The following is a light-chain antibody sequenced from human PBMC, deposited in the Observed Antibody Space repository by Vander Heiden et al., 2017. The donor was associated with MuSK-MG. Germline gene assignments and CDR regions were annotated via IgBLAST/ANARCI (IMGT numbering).Light chain of an antibody. Sequence: EIVLTQSRPTLSLSPGERGVLSCRASQGIRKFLAWHQQNPGQAPRLLLSDSSTAAQDIPAIFSAAGSGTDFTLTITSPEADDSATYFCQQRSRWPPTFGGGTKVEI. CDR3: QQRSRWPPT. CDR2: DSS. J-gene: IGKJ4*01. V-gene: IGKV3-11*01. CDR1: QGIRKF.